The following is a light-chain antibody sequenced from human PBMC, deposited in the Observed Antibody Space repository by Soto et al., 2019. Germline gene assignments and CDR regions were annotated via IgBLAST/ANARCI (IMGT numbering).Light chain of an antibody. CDR1: QSVSSD. CDR2: GAS. CDR3: QQYDNWPPIT. Sequence: EIVMTQSPATLSVSPGERATLSCRASQSVSSDLAWYQQKPGQAPRLLIYGASTRATGIPARFSGSGSGTEFTLTISSLQSEDFAVYYCQQYDNWPPITFGPGTKVDIK. J-gene: IGKJ3*01. V-gene: IGKV3-15*01.